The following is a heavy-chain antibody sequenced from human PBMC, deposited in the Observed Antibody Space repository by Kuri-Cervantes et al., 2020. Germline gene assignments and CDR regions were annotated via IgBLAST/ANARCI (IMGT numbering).Heavy chain of an antibody. CDR1: GFTFSDYY. CDR3: AREGSGWGIDY. CDR2: ISSSGSTI. J-gene: IGHJ4*02. V-gene: IGHV3-11*04. D-gene: IGHD3-10*01. Sequence: GESLKISCAASGFTFSDYYMSWIRQAPGKGREWVSYISSSGSTIYYADSVTGRFTISRDNAKNSLYLQMNSLRAEDTAVYYCAREGSGWGIDYWGQGTLVTVSS.